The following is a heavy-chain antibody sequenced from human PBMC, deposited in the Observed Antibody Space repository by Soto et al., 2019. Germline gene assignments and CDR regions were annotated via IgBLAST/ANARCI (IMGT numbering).Heavy chain of an antibody. CDR1: GYSVSNYW. J-gene: IGHJ5*02. CDR3: ARQALAGTSFDP. D-gene: IGHD1-7*01. CDR2: IDPSGSYT. V-gene: IGHV5-10-1*01. Sequence: PGESLKISCKGSGYSVSNYWINWVRQMPGKGLEWMGRIDPSGSYTNYSPSFQGHVTISADKSISTAYLQWSSLKASDTAMYYCARQALAGTSFDPWGRGSRVTVSS.